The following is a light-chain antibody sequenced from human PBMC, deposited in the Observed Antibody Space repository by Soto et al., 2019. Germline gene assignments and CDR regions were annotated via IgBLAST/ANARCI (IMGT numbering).Light chain of an antibody. CDR1: SSNIGGNT. Sequence: VLTQAPSASGTPGQRVTISFSGSSSNIGGNTVNWYQQLPGTAPKLLIYSNNQRPSGVPDRFSGSKSGTSASLAISGLQSEDEADYYCAAWDDSLNGYVFGTGTKVTVL. CDR2: SNN. CDR3: AAWDDSLNGYV. V-gene: IGLV1-44*01. J-gene: IGLJ1*01.